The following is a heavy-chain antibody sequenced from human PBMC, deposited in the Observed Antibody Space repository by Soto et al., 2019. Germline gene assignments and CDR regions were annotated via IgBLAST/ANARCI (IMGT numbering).Heavy chain of an antibody. V-gene: IGHV4-34*01. CDR2: INHSGST. D-gene: IGHD2-2*01. J-gene: IGHJ4*02. CDR1: GGSFSGYY. Sequence: PSETLSLTCAVYGGSFSGYYWSWIRQPPGKGLEWIGEINHSGSTNYNPSLKSRVTISVDTSKNQFSLKLSSVTAADTAVYYCARGTYCSSTSCYGDFDYWGQGTLVTVS. CDR3: ARGTYCSSTSCYGDFDY.